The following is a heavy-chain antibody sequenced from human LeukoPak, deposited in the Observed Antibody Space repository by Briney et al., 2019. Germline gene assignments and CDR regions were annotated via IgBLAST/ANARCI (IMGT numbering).Heavy chain of an antibody. CDR2: IRSKANSYAT. D-gene: IGHD3-22*01. V-gene: IGHV3-73*01. J-gene: IGHJ4*02. CDR3: TRPTYYYDSSGYYHDY. Sequence: GGSLRHSCAASGFTFSGSAMHWVRQASGKGLEWVGRIRSKANSYATAYAASVKGRFTISRDDSKNTAYLQMNSLKTEDTAVYYCTRPTYYYDSSGYYHDYWGQGTLVTVSS. CDR1: GFTFSGSA.